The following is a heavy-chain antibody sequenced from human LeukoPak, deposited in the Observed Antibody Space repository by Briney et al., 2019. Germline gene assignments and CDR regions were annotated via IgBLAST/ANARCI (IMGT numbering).Heavy chain of an antibody. D-gene: IGHD2-2*01. CDR2: IYSDGNTT. CDR3: ARDQGSTSRGIDY. CDR1: GFTFSSYW. J-gene: IGHJ4*02. V-gene: IGHV3-74*01. Sequence: PGGSLRLSCAASGFTFSSYWMHWVRQAPRKGLAWVSRIYSDGNTTNYADSVKGRFTISIDNAKNTLYLQMNSLRAEDTAVYYCARDQGSTSRGIDYWGQGTLVTVSS.